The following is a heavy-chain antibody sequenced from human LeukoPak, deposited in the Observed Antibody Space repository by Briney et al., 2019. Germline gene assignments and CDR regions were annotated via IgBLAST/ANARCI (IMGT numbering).Heavy chain of an antibody. CDR2: ASYYVGKQ. J-gene: IGHJ4*02. CDR1: GFTFSDYA. Sequence: WGSLTLSCAASGFTFSDYAMSWVRQAPGKGLEWVSTASYYVGKQYHADSMRGRFTVSRDNSRNTVSLQMSSLRVEDTGIYYCAKAGIGADGAGFLCEYWGQGTLVTVSS. CDR3: AKAGIGADGAGFLCEY. D-gene: IGHD1-1*01. V-gene: IGHV3-23*01.